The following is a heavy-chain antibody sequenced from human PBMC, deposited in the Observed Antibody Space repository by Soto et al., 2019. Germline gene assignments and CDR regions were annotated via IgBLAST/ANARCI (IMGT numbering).Heavy chain of an antibody. D-gene: IGHD3-10*01. J-gene: IGHJ4*02. V-gene: IGHV1-18*01. CDR3: ARTYGSGDYFLPFEY. CDR1: GYMFNTYG. Sequence: QVQLLQSGAEVKKPGASVKVSCKASGYMFNTYGITWVRQAPGQGLEWMGWISVYNGNIDYAQKLEGRATMTTDTSTSTAYMELKSLTSDDTAVYYCARTYGSGDYFLPFEYWGQGAPVSVSS. CDR2: ISVYNGNI.